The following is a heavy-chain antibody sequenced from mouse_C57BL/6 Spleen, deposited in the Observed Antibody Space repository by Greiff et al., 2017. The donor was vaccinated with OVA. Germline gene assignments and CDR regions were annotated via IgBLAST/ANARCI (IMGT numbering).Heavy chain of an antibody. J-gene: IGHJ1*03. D-gene: IGHD1-1*01. V-gene: IGHV3-6*01. CDR1: GYSITSGYY. CDR2: ISYDGGT. CDR3: ARDHTTVVAKDWYFDV. Sequence: EVKLMESGPGLVKPSQSLSLTCSVTGYSITSGYYWYWIRQFPGNKLEWMGYISYDGGTNYNPSLKNRISITRDTSKNQFCLKLNAVTTEDTATYYCARDHTTVVAKDWYFDVWGTGTTVTVSS.